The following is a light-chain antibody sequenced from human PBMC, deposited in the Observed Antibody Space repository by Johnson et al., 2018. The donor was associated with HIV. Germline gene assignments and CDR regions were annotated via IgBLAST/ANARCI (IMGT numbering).Light chain of an antibody. CDR2: EKN. J-gene: IGLJ1*01. Sequence: QSVLTQPPSVSAAPGQKVTISCSGSTYNIGNNYVSWYQQLPGTAPTLLIYEKNKRPSGIPDRFSGSKSGTSATLGITGLQTGDEADYYCGTWDSSLSAGPYVFGTGTKVTVL. V-gene: IGLV1-51*02. CDR3: GTWDSSLSAGPYV. CDR1: TYNIGNNY.